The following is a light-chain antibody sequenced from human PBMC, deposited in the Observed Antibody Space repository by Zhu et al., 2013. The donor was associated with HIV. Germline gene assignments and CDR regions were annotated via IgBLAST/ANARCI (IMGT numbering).Light chain of an antibody. Sequence: EIVLTQSPGSLSLSPGERATLSCRASQSIASGYLAWYQQKPGQSPRLIIYGASKRATGIPDRFSGGGSGTDFTLTISSLQSEDFALYYCQQYNNWPITFGQGTRLEIK. J-gene: IGKJ5*01. CDR3: QQYNNWPIT. CDR1: QSIASGY. CDR2: GAS. V-gene: IGKV3D-15*01.